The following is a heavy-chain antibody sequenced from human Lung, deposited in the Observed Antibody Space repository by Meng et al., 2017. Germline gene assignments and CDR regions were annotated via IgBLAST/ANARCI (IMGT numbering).Heavy chain of an antibody. Sequence: EVQLLESGGDLVQPGGSLRLSCAGSGFRFSNYAMSWVRQATGKGPEWVSAISDNGGSTYYRDSVKGRFTMSRDNSKNTLYLQMNSLRAEDTAVYYCAIDRGYSSSTFVDHWGQGTLVTVSS. CDR2: ISDNGGST. J-gene: IGHJ4*02. V-gene: IGHV3-23*01. CDR1: GFRFSNYA. D-gene: IGHD6-6*01. CDR3: AIDRGYSSSTFVDH.